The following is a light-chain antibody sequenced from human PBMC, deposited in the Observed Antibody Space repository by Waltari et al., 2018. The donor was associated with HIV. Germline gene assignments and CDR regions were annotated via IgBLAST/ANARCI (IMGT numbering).Light chain of an antibody. V-gene: IGKV1-5*03. J-gene: IGKJ4*01. CDR1: QTVSSW. Sequence: DIQMTQSPSTLSASIGDKITITCRASQTVSSWLAWYQQKPGKAPNLLIYKASTLQTDVPSRFSGRGSGTEFTLTITSLQADDFATYYCQQYNSNPLTFGGGTKVEIK. CDR3: QQYNSNPLT. CDR2: KAS.